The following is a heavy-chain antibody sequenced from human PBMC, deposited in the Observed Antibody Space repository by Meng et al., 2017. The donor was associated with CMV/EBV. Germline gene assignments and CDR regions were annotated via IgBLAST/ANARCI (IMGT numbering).Heavy chain of an antibody. CDR2: ISSSSSYI. CDR1: GFTFSSYS. Sequence: GGPLRLSCAASGFTFSSYSMNWVRQAPGKGLEWVSSISSSSSYIYYADSVKGRFTISRDNAKNSLYLQMNSLRAEDTAVYYCARRYNWNDGSCGIVVGEDWTPTNYYYYGMDVWGQGTTVTVSS. J-gene: IGHJ6*02. CDR3: ARRYNWNDGSCGIVVGEDWTPTNYYYYGMDV. V-gene: IGHV3-21*01. D-gene: IGHD1-1*01.